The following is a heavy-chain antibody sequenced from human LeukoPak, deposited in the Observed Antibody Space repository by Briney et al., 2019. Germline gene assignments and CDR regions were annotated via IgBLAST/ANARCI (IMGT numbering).Heavy chain of an antibody. CDR2: IYYSGST. D-gene: IGHD5-24*01. J-gene: IGHJ3*02. CDR1: GVSISSATYY. V-gene: IGHV4-39*01. Sequence: KPSETLSLTCTVSGVSISSATYYWGWIRQPPGKGLEWIGTIYYSGSTYYNPSLKSRVTISLDTSKNQFSLRLSSMTAADTAVFYCARGLQFEAFDIWGQGTMAPVSS. CDR3: ARGLQFEAFDI.